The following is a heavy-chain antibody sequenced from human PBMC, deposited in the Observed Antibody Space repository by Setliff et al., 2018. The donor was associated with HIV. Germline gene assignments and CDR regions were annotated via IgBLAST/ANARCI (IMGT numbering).Heavy chain of an antibody. V-gene: IGHV3-33*01. CDR1: GFPFSSYG. D-gene: IGHD3-3*01. J-gene: IGHJ5*02. CDR3: ARVHLRSNAVYGVVSNQFDP. Sequence: GGSLRLSCAPSGFPFSSYGMHWVRQAPGKGLEPVAVIWYDGSSTNYADSVKGRFTISRDNSKNTLYLQMNSLRAEDTAVYYCARVHLRSNAVYGVVSNQFDPWGQGSLVTVSS. CDR2: IWYDGSST.